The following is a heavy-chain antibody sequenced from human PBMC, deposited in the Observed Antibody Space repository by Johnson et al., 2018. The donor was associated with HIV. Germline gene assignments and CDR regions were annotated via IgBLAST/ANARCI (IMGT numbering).Heavy chain of an antibody. D-gene: IGHD3-10*01. J-gene: IGHJ3*02. CDR1: GFTFSSYD. V-gene: IGHV3-13*01. Sequence: VQLVESGGGLVQPGGSLRLSCAASGFTFSSYDMHLVRQTTGKGLEWVSVIDTAGDTYYAGSVKGRFTISRENAKKSLYLQMNSLKAGDTAVYYWARAGKWSGDAFDIWGQGTMVTVSS. CDR2: IDTAGDT. CDR3: ARAGKWSGDAFDI.